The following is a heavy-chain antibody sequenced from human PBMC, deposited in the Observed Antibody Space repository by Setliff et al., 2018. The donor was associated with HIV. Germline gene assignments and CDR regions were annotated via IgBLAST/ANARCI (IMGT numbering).Heavy chain of an antibody. J-gene: IGHJ4*02. D-gene: IGHD3-10*01. CDR1: GGSISTYF. CDR2: IYTSGST. Sequence: SETLSLTCTASGGSISTYFWTWIRQPPGKGLEWIGYIYTSGSTNYNPSLKSRVTISVDTSKNQFSLKLSSVTAADTAVYYCARGSFIGDYYYFDYWGQGTLVTVS. V-gene: IGHV4-4*08. CDR3: ARGSFIGDYYYFDY.